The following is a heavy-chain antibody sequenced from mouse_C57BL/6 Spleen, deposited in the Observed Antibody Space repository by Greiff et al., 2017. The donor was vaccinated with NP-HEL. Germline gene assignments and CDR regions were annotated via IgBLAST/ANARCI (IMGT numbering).Heavy chain of an antibody. D-gene: IGHD2-3*01. CDR2: ISDGGSYT. Sequence: DVKLVESGGGLVKPGGSLKLSCAASGFTFSSYAMSWVRQTPEKRLEWVATISDGGSYTYYPDNVKGRFTISRDNAKNNLYLQMSHLKSEDTAMYYCAIYDGYQFAYWGQGTLVTVSA. CDR3: AIYDGYQFAY. V-gene: IGHV5-4*03. CDR1: GFTFSSYA. J-gene: IGHJ3*01.